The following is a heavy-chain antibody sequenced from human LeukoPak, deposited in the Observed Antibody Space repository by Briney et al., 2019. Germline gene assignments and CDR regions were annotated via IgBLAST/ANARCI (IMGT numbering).Heavy chain of an antibody. CDR1: GFIFDDYA. J-gene: IGHJ4*02. CDR3: AKGDYGDYGRFDY. V-gene: IGHV3-9*01. D-gene: IGHD4-17*01. CDR2: ISWNSGGI. Sequence: GGSLRLSCAASGFIFDDYAMHWVRQAPGKGLEWVSVISWNSGGIGYADSVKGRFTISRDNAKNSLYLQMNSLRAEDTALYYCAKGDYGDYGRFDYWGQGTLVTVSS.